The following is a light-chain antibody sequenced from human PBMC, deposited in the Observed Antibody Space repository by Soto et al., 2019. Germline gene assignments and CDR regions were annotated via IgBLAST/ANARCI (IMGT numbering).Light chain of an antibody. CDR3: CSYGKV. CDR2: EGT. V-gene: IGLV2-23*01. CDR1: SRSVDSYDF. Sequence: QSALTQPASVSGSPGQSIFISSTEISRSVDSYDFVSWYQQHPGKAPKLIIYEGTQRPSGVSNRFSGSKSDNAASLTISGLQAEDEADYYCCSYGKVFGTGTKLTVL. J-gene: IGLJ1*01.